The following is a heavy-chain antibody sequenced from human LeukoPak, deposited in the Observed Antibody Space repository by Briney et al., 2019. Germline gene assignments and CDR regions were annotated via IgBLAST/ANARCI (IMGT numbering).Heavy chain of an antibody. V-gene: IGHV1-18*01. CDR1: GYTFTSYG. J-gene: IGHJ5*02. CDR2: ISAYNGNA. Sequence: GASVKVSCKASGYTFTSYGISWVRQAPGQGLECMGWISAYNGNANFAQKLLGRVTMTTDTSTGTAYMELRSLRSDDTAVYYCARDHPYGSGPYRWFDPWGQGTLVTVSS. CDR3: ARDHPYGSGPYRWFDP. D-gene: IGHD3-10*01.